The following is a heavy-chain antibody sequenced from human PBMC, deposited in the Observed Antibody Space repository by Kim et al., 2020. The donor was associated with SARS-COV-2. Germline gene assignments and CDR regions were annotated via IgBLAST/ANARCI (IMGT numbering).Heavy chain of an antibody. V-gene: IGHV3-33*01. CDR3: ARELYRASYYYGMDV. CDR1: GFTFSSYG. D-gene: IGHD3-16*02. Sequence: GGSLRLSCAASGFTFSSYGMHWVRQAPGKGLEWVAVIWYDGSNKYYAESVKGRFTISRDNSKNTLYLQMNSLRAEDTAVYYCARELYRASYYYGMDVWGQGTTVTVSS. CDR2: IWYDGSNK. J-gene: IGHJ6*02.